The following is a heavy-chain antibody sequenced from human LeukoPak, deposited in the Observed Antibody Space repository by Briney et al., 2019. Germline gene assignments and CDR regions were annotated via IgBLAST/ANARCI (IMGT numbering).Heavy chain of an antibody. CDR2: SRNKVNSYTT. J-gene: IGHJ4*02. V-gene: IGHV3-72*01. D-gene: IGHD1-26*01. CDR1: GFSFSDHY. Sequence: PGGSLRLSRAASGFSFSDHYMDWVRQTPGKGLEWVGRSRNKVNSYTTEYAASVKGRFIISRDDSKNSLFLQMNSLKTDDTAVYYCTRASLSGSYFFYWGQGALVTVSS. CDR3: TRASLSGSYFFY.